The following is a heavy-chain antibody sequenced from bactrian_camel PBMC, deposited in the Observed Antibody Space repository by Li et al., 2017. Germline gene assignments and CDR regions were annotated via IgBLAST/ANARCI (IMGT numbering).Heavy chain of an antibody. J-gene: IGHJ6*01. CDR1: GFTFSSYW. CDR2: INAAGSST. Sequence: HVQLVESGEALVQPGGSLRLSCAASGFTFSSYWMYWVRQAPGKGLEWISTINAAGSSTYYAESVKGRFTISSADAKNTVYLQMDSVKSEDSALYYCAAVGGGSDAHTIVVARTPGDFAYWGQGTQVTVS. D-gene: IGHD2*01. CDR3: AAVGGGSDAHTIVVARTPGDFAY. V-gene: IGHV3S1*01.